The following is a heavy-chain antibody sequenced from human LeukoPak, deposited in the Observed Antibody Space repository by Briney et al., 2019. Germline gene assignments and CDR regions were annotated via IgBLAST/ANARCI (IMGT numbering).Heavy chain of an antibody. V-gene: IGHV4-39*01. Sequence: SETLSLTCTVSGGSISSSSYYWGWIRQPPGKGLEWIGSIYYSGSTYYNPSLKSRVTISVDTSKNQFSLKLSPVTAADTAVYYCARHRRFGVVIIDYWGQGTLVTVPS. CDR2: IYYSGST. CDR3: ARHRRFGVVIIDY. D-gene: IGHD3-3*01. CDR1: GGSISSSSYY. J-gene: IGHJ4*02.